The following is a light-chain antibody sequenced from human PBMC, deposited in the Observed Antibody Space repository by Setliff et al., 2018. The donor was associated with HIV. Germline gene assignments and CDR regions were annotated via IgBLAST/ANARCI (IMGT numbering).Light chain of an antibody. V-gene: IGLV6-57*01. CDR2: EDS. J-gene: IGLJ2*01. CDR1: SGNIATNY. CDR3: QSYDSSNHVI. Sequence: NFMLTQPHSVSESPGKTVTISCTRSSGNIATNYVQWYQQRPGSSPIIVVSEDSQRPSGVPDRFSGSIDSSSNSASLTISGLKTEDEADYYCQSYDSSNHVIFGGGTK.